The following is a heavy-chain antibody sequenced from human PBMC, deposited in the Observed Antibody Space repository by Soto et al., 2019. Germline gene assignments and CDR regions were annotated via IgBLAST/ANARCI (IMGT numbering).Heavy chain of an antibody. Sequence: QVQLVQSGAEVKKPGASVKVSCNAPGYTFTGYYMHWVRQAPGQGLEWMGWINPNSGGTNYAQRFQGRVTMTRDTSISTADMELSSLRSDDTAVYYCVRDHYYGSSETYPDYWGQGTLVTVSS. CDR2: INPNSGGT. CDR3: VRDHYYGSSETYPDY. CDR1: GYTFTGYY. V-gene: IGHV1-2*02. J-gene: IGHJ4*02. D-gene: IGHD3-10*01.